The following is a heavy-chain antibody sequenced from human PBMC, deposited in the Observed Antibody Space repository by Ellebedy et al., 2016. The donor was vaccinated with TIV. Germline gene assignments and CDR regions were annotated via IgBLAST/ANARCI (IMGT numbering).Heavy chain of an antibody. CDR1: GFTFSSYA. V-gene: IGHV3-30*04. J-gene: IGHJ4*02. Sequence: GGSLRLXXAASGFTFSSYAMHWVRQAPGKGLEWVAVISYDGSNKYYADSVKGRFTISRDNSKNTLYLQMNSLRAEDTAVYYCARDIWQVSEKEDYWGQGTLVTVSS. CDR2: ISYDGSNK. CDR3: ARDIWQVSEKEDY. D-gene: IGHD2-8*01.